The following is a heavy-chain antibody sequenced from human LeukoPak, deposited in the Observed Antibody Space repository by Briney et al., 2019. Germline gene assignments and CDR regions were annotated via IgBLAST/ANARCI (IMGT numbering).Heavy chain of an antibody. CDR1: GGSSGSSSYY. Sequence: SETLSLTCTVSGGSSGSSSYYWGWIRQPPGKGLEWTGTIYYSGSTYYNPSLKSRLTISVDTSKNQFSLKLSSVTAADTAVYYCATPRSGYSQFDYWGQGTLVTVSS. J-gene: IGHJ4*02. CDR2: IYYSGST. CDR3: ATPRSGYSQFDY. V-gene: IGHV4-39*01. D-gene: IGHD3-3*01.